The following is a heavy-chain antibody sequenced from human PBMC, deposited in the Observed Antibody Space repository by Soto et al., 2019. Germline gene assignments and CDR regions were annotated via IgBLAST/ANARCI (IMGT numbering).Heavy chain of an antibody. CDR2: INAGNGNT. CDR1: GYTFTSYA. J-gene: IGHJ5*02. Sequence: ASVKVSCKASGYTFTSYAMHWVRQAPGQRLEWMGWINAGNGNTKYSQKFQGRVTITRDTSASTAYMELSSLRSEDTAVYYCARDRGVLRYYCSSTRCYSGWFDHWGHGTLATVSS. V-gene: IGHV1-3*01. D-gene: IGHD2-2*01. CDR3: ARDRGVLRYYCSSTRCYSGWFDH.